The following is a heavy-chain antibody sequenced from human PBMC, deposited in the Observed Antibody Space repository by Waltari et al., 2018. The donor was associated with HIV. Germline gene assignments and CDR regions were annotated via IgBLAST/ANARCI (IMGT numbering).Heavy chain of an antibody. CDR2: TNPGDSDT. CDR3: ARQESIVGGTGWHPFDY. CDR1: GYSFTSYW. Sequence: EVQLVQSGAEVKKPGESLKISCKGSGYSFTSYWIGWVRQMPGKGLEWVGATNPGDSDTRYSPSFQGQVTISANKAISTAYLQWSSLKASDTAMYYCARQESIVGGTGWHPFDYWGQGTLVTVSS. V-gene: IGHV5-51*01. J-gene: IGHJ4*02. D-gene: IGHD1-26*01.